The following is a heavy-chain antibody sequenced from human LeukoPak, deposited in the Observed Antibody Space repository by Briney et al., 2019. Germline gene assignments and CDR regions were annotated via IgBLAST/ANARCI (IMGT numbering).Heavy chain of an antibody. CDR2: ISGSGGST. V-gene: IGHV3-23*01. Sequence: GGSLRLSCAASGFTFSSYAMSWVRQAPGKGLEWVSAISGSGGSTYYADSVKGRFTISRGNSKNTLYLQMNSLRAEDTAVYYCAKDLVGATYEYYFDYWGQGTLVTASS. CDR3: AKDLVGATYEYYFDY. CDR1: GFTFSSYA. D-gene: IGHD1-26*01. J-gene: IGHJ4*02.